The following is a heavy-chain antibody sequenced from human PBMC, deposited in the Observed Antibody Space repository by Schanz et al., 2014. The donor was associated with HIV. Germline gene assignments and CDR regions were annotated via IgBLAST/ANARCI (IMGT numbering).Heavy chain of an antibody. Sequence: QVQLVESGGCVVQPGRSLRLSCAASGFTFTSFGMHWVRQAPGKGLDWVAVIWYDGSNKYYADSVKGRFTISRDNSKKALYLQMNSLRAEDTAVYYCASKVYTSTGSSDYYYGMDVWGQGTTVTVSS. CDR3: ASKVYTSTGSSDYYYGMDV. J-gene: IGHJ6*02. D-gene: IGHD6-6*01. CDR1: GFTFTSFG. CDR2: IWYDGSNK. V-gene: IGHV3-33*01.